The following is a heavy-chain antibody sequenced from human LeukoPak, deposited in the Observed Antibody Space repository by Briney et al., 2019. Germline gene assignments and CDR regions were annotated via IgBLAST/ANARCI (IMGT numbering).Heavy chain of an antibody. Sequence: GGSLRLSCAASGFTVSSNYMSWVRQAPGKGLEWVSVIYSGGSTYYADSVKGRFTISRHNSKNTLYLQMNSLRAEDTAVYYCAKSSYGYFYYFDYWGQGTLVTVSS. V-gene: IGHV3-53*04. D-gene: IGHD5-18*01. CDR3: AKSSYGYFYYFDY. J-gene: IGHJ4*02. CDR1: GFTVSSNY. CDR2: IYSGGST.